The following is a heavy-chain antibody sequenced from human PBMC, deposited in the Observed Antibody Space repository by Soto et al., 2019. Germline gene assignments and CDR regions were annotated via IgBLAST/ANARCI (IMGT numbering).Heavy chain of an antibody. V-gene: IGHV1-24*01. J-gene: IGHJ6*03. CDR1: GYTLTELS. D-gene: IGHD2-15*01. Sequence: ASVTVSCKVSGYTLTELSMHWVRQAPGKGLEWMGGFDPEDGETIYAQRFQGRVTMTEDTSTDTAYMELSSLRSEDTAVYYCAIGSPPYYYYMDVWGKGTTVTVSS. CDR2: FDPEDGET. CDR3: AIGSPPYYYYMDV.